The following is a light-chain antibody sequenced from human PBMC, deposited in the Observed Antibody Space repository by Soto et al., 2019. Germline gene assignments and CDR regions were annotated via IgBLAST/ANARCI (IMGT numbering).Light chain of an antibody. Sequence: EIVLTQSPGTLSLSPGERATLSCRGSQSVSSTYLAWYQQQPGQAPRLLIYGASNRATGIPDRFSGSGSGTDFTLTISRLEPEDFAVYYCQQYGSSSWTFGQGTKV. CDR1: QSVSSTY. CDR3: QQYGSSSWT. V-gene: IGKV3-20*01. J-gene: IGKJ1*01. CDR2: GAS.